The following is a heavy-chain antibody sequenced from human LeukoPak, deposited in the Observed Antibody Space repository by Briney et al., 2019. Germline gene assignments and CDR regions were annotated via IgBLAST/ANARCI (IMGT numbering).Heavy chain of an antibody. CDR1: GGSIRSGSHY. D-gene: IGHD3-22*01. CDR3: AKRDDSGGNLVDL. Sequence: SETLSLTCTVSGGSIRSGSHYWAWIRQPPGKGLEWICSIYYSGSTYYNPSLENRVTISIDTSKNHFSLKLSSLSAADTSVYYCAKRDDSGGNLVDLWGQGTLVTVS. V-gene: IGHV4-39*02. J-gene: IGHJ4*02. CDR2: IYYSGST.